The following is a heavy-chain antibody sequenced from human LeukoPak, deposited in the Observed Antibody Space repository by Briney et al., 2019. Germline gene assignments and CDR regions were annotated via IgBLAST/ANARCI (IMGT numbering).Heavy chain of an antibody. CDR2: INAGNGNT. CDR1: GYTFTSYA. V-gene: IGHV1-3*01. CDR3: AIAAAGTDGMDV. Sequence: ASVKVSCKASGYTFTSYAMHWVRQAPGQRLEWMGWINAGNGNTKYSQKFQGRVTITRDTSASTAYMELSSLRSEDTAVYYCAIAAAGTDGMDVWGQGTTVTVSS. D-gene: IGHD6-13*01. J-gene: IGHJ6*02.